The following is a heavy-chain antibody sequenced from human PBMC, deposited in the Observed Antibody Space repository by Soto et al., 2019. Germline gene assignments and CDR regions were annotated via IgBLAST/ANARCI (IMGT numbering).Heavy chain of an antibody. D-gene: IGHD6-6*01. V-gene: IGHV3-48*01. CDR1: GFTLPGYS. J-gene: IGHJ4*02. CDR3: ARSSTFFDY. CDR2: ISSSSNTI. Sequence: GGSLRLSCAPSGFTLPGYSINWVRQAPGQGLEWVSYISSSSNTIYYADSVKGRFTISRDNAKNLLYLQMNSLRVEDTAVYYCARSSTFFDYWGQGIPVTVS.